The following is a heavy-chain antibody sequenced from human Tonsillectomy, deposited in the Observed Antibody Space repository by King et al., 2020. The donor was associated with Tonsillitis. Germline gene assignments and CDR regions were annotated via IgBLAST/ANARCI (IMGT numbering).Heavy chain of an antibody. V-gene: IGHV1-2*02. CDR2: INPNSGGT. D-gene: IGHD1-1*01. CDR3: VRFSGGTYYYHYDMDV. CDR1: GYTFTGYC. Sequence: VQLVESGAEVKKPGASVKVSCKASGYTFTGYCMHWVRQAPGQVLEWMGWINPNSGGTNYAQKFQGRVTMTRDTSISTAYMELSRLRSDATAVSYCVRFSGGTYYYHYDMDVWGQGTTVTVS. J-gene: IGHJ6*02.